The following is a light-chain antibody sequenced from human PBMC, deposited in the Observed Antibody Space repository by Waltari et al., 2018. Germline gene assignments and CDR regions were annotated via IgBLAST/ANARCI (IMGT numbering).Light chain of an antibody. Sequence: DIVLTQSPGTLSLSPGERATLSCRSSQSLHSSYLAWYQQRHGQPPRLLIYGASNRATGVPDRFSGSGSGTDFFHTIGRLEPEDYAVYYCLHYDSTSYTFGQGTKVDIK. CDR1: QSLHSSY. V-gene: IGKV3-20*01. CDR3: LHYDSTSYT. CDR2: GAS. J-gene: IGKJ2*01.